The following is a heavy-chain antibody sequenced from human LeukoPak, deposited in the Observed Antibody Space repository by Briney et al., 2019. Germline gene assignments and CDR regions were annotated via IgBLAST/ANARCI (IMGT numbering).Heavy chain of an antibody. CDR1: GFTFSSYA. J-gene: IGHJ4*02. V-gene: IGHV1-69*06. CDR3: ARDGMRVTGFDY. CDR2: IIPIFGTA. D-gene: IGHD5-18*01. Sequence: GGSLRLSCAASGFTFSSYAISWVRQAPGQGLEWMGGIIPIFGTANYAQKFQGRVTITADKSTSTAYMELSSLRSEDTAVYYCARDGMRVTGFDYWGQGTLVTVSS.